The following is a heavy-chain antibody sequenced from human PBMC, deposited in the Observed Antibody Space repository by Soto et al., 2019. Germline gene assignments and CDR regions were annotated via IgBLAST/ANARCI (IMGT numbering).Heavy chain of an antibody. CDR3: ARDTYYDFWSDDQYYSDY. CDR1: GYTFTSYY. Sequence: ASVKVSCKASGYTFTSYYMHWVRQAPGQGLEWMGIINPSGGSTSYAQKFQGRVTMTRDTSTSTVYMELSSLRSEDTAVYYCARDTYYDFWSDDQYYSDYWGQGTLVTVSS. D-gene: IGHD3-3*01. J-gene: IGHJ4*02. V-gene: IGHV1-46*03. CDR2: INPSGGST.